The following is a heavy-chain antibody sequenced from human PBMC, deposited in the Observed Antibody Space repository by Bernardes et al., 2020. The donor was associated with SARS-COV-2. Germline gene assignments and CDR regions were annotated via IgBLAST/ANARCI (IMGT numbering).Heavy chain of an antibody. Sequence: SETLSLTCAVYGGSFSGYYWSWIRQPPGKGLEWIGEINHSGSTNYNPSLKSRVTISVDTSKNQFSLKLSSVTAADTAVYYCASSSTGYRYYFDYWGQGTLVTVSS. J-gene: IGHJ4*02. CDR1: GGSFSGYY. V-gene: IGHV4-34*01. D-gene: IGHD2-15*01. CDR3: ASSSTGYRYYFDY. CDR2: INHSGST.